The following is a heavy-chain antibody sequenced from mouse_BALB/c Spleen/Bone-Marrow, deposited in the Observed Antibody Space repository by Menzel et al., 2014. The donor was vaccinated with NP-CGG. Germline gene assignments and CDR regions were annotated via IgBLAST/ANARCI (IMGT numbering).Heavy chain of an antibody. CDR1: GFTFSSFG. J-gene: IGHJ2*01. CDR3: VRSGSSSGYFDY. D-gene: IGHD1-1*01. CDR2: ISRGSSTI. V-gene: IGHV5-17*02. Sequence: EVQLQESGGGLVQPGGSRKLSCAASGFTFSSFGMHWVRQAPEKGLEWVAYISRGSSTIYYADTVMGRFTISRDNPKNTLFLQMTSLRSEDTAMYYCVRSGSSSGYFDYWGQGTTLTVSS.